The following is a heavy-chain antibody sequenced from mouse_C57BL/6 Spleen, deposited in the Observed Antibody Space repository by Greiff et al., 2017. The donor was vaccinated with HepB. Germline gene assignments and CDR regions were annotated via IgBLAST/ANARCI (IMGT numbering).Heavy chain of an antibody. CDR1: GYTFTSYT. CDR2: INPSSGYT. CDR3: ARVGVATDYFDY. V-gene: IGHV1-4*01. J-gene: IGHJ2*01. Sequence: VQLQQSGAELARPGASVKMSCKASGYTFTSYTMHWVKQRPGQGLEWIGYINPSSGYTKYNQKFKDKATLTADKSSSTAYMQLSSLTSEDSAVYYCARVGVATDYFDYWGQGTTLTVSS. D-gene: IGHD1-1*01.